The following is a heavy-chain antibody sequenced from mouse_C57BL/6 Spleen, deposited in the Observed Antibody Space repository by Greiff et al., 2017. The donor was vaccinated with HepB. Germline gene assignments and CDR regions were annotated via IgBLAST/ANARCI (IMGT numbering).Heavy chain of an antibody. J-gene: IGHJ3*01. V-gene: IGHV1-74*01. CDR3: AIEYYYGSSEAY. CDR1: GYTFTSYW. D-gene: IGHD1-1*01. CDR2: IHPSDSDT. Sequence: QVQLKQPGAELVKPGASVKVSCKASGYTFTSYWMHWVKQRPGQGLEWIGRIHPSDSDTNYNQKFKGKATLTVDKSSSTAYMQLSSLTSEDSAVYYCAIEYYYGSSEAYWGQGTLVTVSA.